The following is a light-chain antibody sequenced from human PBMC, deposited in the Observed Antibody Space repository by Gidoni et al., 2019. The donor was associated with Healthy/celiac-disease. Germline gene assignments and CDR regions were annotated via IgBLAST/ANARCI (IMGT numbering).Light chain of an antibody. V-gene: IGKV3-15*01. CDR2: GAS. J-gene: IGKJ2*01. CDR1: QSVSSN. Sequence: ELVMTQSPATLSVSPGERATLSCRASQSVSSNLAWYQQKPGQAPRLLIYGASTRATGSPARFSGSGSGTEFTLTISSLQSEDFAVDYCQQYNNWPLYTFGQGTKLEIK. CDR3: QQYNNWPLYT.